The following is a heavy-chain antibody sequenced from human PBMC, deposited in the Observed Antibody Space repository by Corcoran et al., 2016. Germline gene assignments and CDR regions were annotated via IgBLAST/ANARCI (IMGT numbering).Heavy chain of an antibody. V-gene: IGHV5-51*01. CDR2: IYPGDSDT. J-gene: IGHJ3*02. Sequence: EVLLVQSGAEVKKPGESLKISCKGSGYSFNSYWIGWVRQMPGKGLEWMGSIYPGDSDTRYSPSFQGQVTISADKSISTASLQWSSLKASDTAMYDCARRPRRRIPDAFDIWGQGTVVTVSS. CDR1: GYSFNSYW. CDR3: ARRPRRRIPDAFDI. D-gene: IGHD2-15*01.